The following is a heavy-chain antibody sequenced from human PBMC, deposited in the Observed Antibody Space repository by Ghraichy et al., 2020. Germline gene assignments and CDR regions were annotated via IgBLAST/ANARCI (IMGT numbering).Heavy chain of an antibody. D-gene: IGHD4-11*01. CDR3: ARDLGATTAHTLYYYYYGMDV. CDR1: GFTFSSYG. V-gene: IGHV3-33*01. J-gene: IGHJ6*02. Sequence: GGSRRLSCAASGFTFSSYGMHWVRQAPGKGLEWVAVIWYDGSNKYYADSVKGRFTISRDNSKNTLYLQMNSLRAEDTAVYYCARDLGATTAHTLYYYYYGMDVWGQGTTVTVSS. CDR2: IWYDGSNK.